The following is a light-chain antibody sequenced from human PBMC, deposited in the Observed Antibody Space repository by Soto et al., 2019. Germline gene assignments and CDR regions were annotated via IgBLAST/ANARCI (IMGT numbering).Light chain of an antibody. CDR1: QSVTSNY. Sequence: EIVLTQSPGTLSLSPGERATLSCRASQSVTSNYLAWYQQKPGQAPRILIYGASSRATGIPDRFSGSGSGTDFTLTISRLEPEDFAVFYCQHYGGSPITFGQGTRLEIK. CDR2: GAS. J-gene: IGKJ5*01. CDR3: QHYGGSPIT. V-gene: IGKV3-20*01.